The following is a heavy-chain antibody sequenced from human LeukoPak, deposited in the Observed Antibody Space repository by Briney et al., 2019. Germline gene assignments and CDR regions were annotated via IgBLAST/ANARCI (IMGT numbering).Heavy chain of an antibody. CDR1: GFTFSSYA. D-gene: IGHD6-13*01. CDR2: ISYDGSNK. Sequence: PGGSLRLSCAASGFTFSSYAMHWVRQAPGKGLEWVAVISYDGSNKYYADSVKGRFTISRDNSKNTLCLQMNSLRAEDTAVYYCARARGSFYSSSWHCPDYWGQGTLVTVSS. CDR3: ARARGSFYSSSWHCPDY. V-gene: IGHV3-30-3*01. J-gene: IGHJ4*02.